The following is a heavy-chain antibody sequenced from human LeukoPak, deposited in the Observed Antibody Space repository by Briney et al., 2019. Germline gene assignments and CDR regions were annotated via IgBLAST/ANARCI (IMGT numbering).Heavy chain of an antibody. D-gene: IGHD1-26*01. CDR1: GLKFSDAW. V-gene: IGHV3-15*01. CDR2: IKRGGTT. J-gene: IGHJ6*02. CDR3: KWEGGVYYGMDV. Sequence: GGSLRLSCAVSGLKFSDAWVTWVRQAPGKGLEWVGRIKRGGTTDYAAPVNGRFTISRDDSKNTIYLQINSLKIEDTAVYYCKWEGGVYYGMDVWGQGTTVTVSS.